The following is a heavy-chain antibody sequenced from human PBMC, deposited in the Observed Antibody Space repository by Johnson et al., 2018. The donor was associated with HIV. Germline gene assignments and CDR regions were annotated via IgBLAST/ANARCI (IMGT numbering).Heavy chain of an antibody. CDR2: ISWNSGSI. CDR3: ASYSSSDAFDI. V-gene: IGHV3-9*01. J-gene: IGHJ3*02. Sequence: VQLVESGGGLVQPGRSLRLSCAASGFTFDDYAMHWVRQAPGKGLEWVSGISWNSGSIYYADSVKGRFTISRDNAKNSLYLQMNSLRAEDTAVYYCASYSSSDAFDIWGQGTMVIVSS. D-gene: IGHD6-6*01. CDR1: GFTFDDYA.